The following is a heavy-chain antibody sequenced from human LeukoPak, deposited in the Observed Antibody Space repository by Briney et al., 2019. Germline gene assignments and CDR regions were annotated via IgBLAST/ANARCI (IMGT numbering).Heavy chain of an antibody. Sequence: PGGSLRLSCAASGFTFSDYYMSWIRQAPGKGLEWVSYISSSGSTIYYADSVKGRFTISRDNAKNSLYLQMNSLRAEDTAVYYCARAQTDTYYYDSSGYFGYWGQGTLVTVSS. V-gene: IGHV3-11*04. D-gene: IGHD3-22*01. CDR3: ARAQTDTYYYDSSGYFGY. CDR2: ISSSGSTI. J-gene: IGHJ4*02. CDR1: GFTFSDYY.